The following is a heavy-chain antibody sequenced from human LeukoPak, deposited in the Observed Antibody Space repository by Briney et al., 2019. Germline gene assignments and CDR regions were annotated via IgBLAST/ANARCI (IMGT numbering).Heavy chain of an antibody. CDR2: IYYSGST. CDR3: AREGPGYCSSTSCLQRGGMDV. V-gene: IGHV4-31*03. CDR1: GGSISSGGYY. Sequence: SETLSLTCTVSGGSISSGGYYWSWIRQHPGEGLEWIGYIYYSGSTYYNLSLKSRVTISVDTSKNQFSLKLSSVTAADTAVYYCAREGPGYCSSTSCLQRGGMDVWGQGTTVTVSS. J-gene: IGHJ6*02. D-gene: IGHD2-2*01.